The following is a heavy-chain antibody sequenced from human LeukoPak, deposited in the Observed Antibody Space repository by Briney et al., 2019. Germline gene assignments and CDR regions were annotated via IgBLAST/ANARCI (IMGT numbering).Heavy chain of an antibody. CDR2: IIPMFGAT. D-gene: IGHD4-11*01. CDR3: ARGSYSDYIFDY. V-gene: IGHV1-69*05. CDR1: GGIFSSYG. Sequence: SVKVSGKASGGIFSSYGINWVRQAPGQGLEWMGRIIPMFGATNYAQKFQGRVTVTTDEATSTAYMELSSLRSEDTAVYYCARGSYSDYIFDYWGQGTLVTVSS. J-gene: IGHJ4*02.